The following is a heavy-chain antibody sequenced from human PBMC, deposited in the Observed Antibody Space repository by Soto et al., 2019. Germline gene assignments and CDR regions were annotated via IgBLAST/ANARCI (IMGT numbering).Heavy chain of an antibody. CDR2: IYPSGST. V-gene: IGHV4-31*03. Sequence: QVHLQESGPALVKPSQTLSLTCSVSGGSISSRGYYWSWIRQHPGKGLGWLGDIYPSGSTYYNPSLKGRVSMSIDTSKNQFSLRLRSVTAADTAVYFCARGDLGDCSAGVCSSYFDYWGRGTLVPVSS. CDR3: ARGDLGDCSAGVCSSYFDY. D-gene: IGHD2-15*01. J-gene: IGHJ4*02. CDR1: GGSISSRGYY.